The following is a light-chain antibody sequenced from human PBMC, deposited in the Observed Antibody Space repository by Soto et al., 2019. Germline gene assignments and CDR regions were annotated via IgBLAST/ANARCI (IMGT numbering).Light chain of an antibody. CDR3: QHYNNWPRT. V-gene: IGKV3-15*01. CDR2: GAS. J-gene: IGKJ1*01. CDR1: QSVSSD. Sequence: EIVMTQYPATLSVSPGERATLSCRASQSVSSDLAWYQQKPGQAPRLLIYGASTRATGIPARFGGSGSGTEFTLTISSLQSEDFAVYYCQHYNNWPRTFGQGTKVDIK.